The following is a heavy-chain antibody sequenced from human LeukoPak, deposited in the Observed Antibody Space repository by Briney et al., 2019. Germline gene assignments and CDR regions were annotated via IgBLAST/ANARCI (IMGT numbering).Heavy chain of an antibody. V-gene: IGHV4-30-4*08. J-gene: IGHJ3*02. CDR2: IYYSGST. CDR1: GGSISSGDYY. D-gene: IGHD6-13*01. CDR3: ASPYSSSWQNAFDI. Sequence: SETLSLTCTVSGGSISSGDYYWSWIRQPPGKGLEWIGYIYYSGSTYYNPSLKSRVTISVDTSKNQFSLKLSSVTAADTAVYYCASPYSSSWQNAFDIWGQGTMVTVSS.